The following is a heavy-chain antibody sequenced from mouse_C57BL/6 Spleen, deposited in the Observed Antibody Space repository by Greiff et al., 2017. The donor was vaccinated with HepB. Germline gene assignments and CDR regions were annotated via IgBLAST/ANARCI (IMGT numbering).Heavy chain of an antibody. J-gene: IGHJ4*01. V-gene: IGHV1-7*01. CDR2: INPSSGYT. CDR1: GYTFTSYW. CDR3: ARSDYGSTYAMDY. Sequence: VQLQQSGAELAKPGASVKLSCKASGYTFTSYWMHWVKQRPGQGLEWIGYINPSSGYTKYNQKFKDKATLTADKSSSTAYMQLSSLTYEESAVYYCARSDYGSTYAMDYWGQGTSVTVSS. D-gene: IGHD1-1*01.